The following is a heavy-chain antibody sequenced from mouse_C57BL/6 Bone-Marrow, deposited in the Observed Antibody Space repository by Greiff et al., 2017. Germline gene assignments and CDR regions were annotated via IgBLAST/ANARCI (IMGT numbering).Heavy chain of an antibody. J-gene: IGHJ2*01. Sequence: VQLQPSGPELVKPGASVKISCKASGYAFSSSWMNWVKQRPGKGLEWIGRIYPGDGDTNYNGKFKGKATLTADKSSSTAYMQLSSLTSEDSAVYFCAKPSSLLEYCYDYWGQGTTLTVSA. V-gene: IGHV1-82*01. CDR1: GYAFSSSW. CDR2: IYPGDGDT. D-gene: IGHD1-1*02. CDR3: AKPSSLLEYCYDY.